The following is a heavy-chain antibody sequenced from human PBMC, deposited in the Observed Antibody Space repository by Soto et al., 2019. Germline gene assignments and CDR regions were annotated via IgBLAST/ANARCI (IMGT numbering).Heavy chain of an antibody. D-gene: IGHD3-22*01. J-gene: IGHJ4*02. Sequence: EVQLLESGGGLVQPGGSLRLSCAASGFTFSSYAMSWVRQAPGKGLEWVSAISGSGGSTYYADSVKGRFTISRDNSKNTLYLQMNSVRAEDTAVYYCAKGSITMIVVVITPIDYWGQGTLVTVSS. CDR3: AKGSITMIVVVITPIDY. V-gene: IGHV3-23*01. CDR2: ISGSGGST. CDR1: GFTFSSYA.